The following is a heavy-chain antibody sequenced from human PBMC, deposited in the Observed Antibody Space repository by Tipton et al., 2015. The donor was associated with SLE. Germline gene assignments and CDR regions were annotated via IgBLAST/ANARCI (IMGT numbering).Heavy chain of an antibody. Sequence: SLRLSCAASGFTFSSYAMHWVCQAPGKGLEWVAVISYDGSNKYYADSVKGRFTISRDNSKNTLYLQMNSLRAEDTAVYYCARDQAGDFDYWGQGTLVTVSS. CDR3: ARDQAGDFDY. CDR1: GFTFSSYA. D-gene: IGHD6-19*01. J-gene: IGHJ4*02. CDR2: ISYDGSNK. V-gene: IGHV3-30*04.